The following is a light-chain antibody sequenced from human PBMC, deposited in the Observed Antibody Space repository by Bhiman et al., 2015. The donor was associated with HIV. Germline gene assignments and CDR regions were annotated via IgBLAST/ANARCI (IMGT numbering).Light chain of an antibody. V-gene: IGLV2-14*03. CDR2: DVS. CDR3: QSYDSGLSALV. J-gene: IGLJ1*01. CDR1: SSDVGGYNY. Sequence: QSALTQPASVSGSPGQSITISCTGTSSDVGGYNYVSWFQQHPGKAPKLMIYDVSNRPSGVSDRFSGSKSGTSASLAITGLQPEDEADYFCQSYDSGLSALVFGGGTKVTVL.